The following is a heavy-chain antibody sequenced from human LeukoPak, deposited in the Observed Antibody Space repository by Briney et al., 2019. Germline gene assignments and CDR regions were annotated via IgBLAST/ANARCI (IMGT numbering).Heavy chain of an antibody. CDR2: IYYSEST. D-gene: IGHD3-3*01. V-gene: IGHV4-59*01. Sequence: PSETLSLTCTVSGGSISSYYWSWIRQPPGKGLEWIGYIYYSESTNYNPSLKSRVTISVDTSKNQFSLKLSSVTAADTAVYYCARDRFTVGFDPWGQGTLVTVSS. J-gene: IGHJ5*02. CDR3: ARDRFTVGFDP. CDR1: GGSISSYY.